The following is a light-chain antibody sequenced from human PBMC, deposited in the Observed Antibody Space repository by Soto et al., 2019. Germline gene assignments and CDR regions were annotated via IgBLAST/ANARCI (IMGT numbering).Light chain of an antibody. CDR3: QQYGNSPFT. CDR1: QSVRSDY. Sequence: EIVLTQSPDTLSLSPGQRATLSCRASQSVRSDYFAWYQQKPGQAPRVIIFGVSTRATGVPARFSGSESGTNFTLTISRLEPEDFVVYYCQQYGNSPFTFGQGTRLEIK. CDR2: GVS. J-gene: IGKJ5*01. V-gene: IGKV3-20*01.